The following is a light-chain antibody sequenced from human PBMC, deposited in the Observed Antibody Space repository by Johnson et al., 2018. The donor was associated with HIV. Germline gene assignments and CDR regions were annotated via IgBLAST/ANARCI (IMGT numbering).Light chain of an antibody. Sequence: QSVLTQPPSVSAAPGQKVTISCSGSTSNIGNNYVSWYQHLPGTAPKLLICENNKRPSGIPDRFSGSKSGTSATLGITGLQTGDEADYYCGTWDSRLSAYVFGTVTKITVL. CDR3: GTWDSRLSAYV. CDR1: TSNIGNNY. V-gene: IGLV1-51*02. CDR2: ENN. J-gene: IGLJ1*01.